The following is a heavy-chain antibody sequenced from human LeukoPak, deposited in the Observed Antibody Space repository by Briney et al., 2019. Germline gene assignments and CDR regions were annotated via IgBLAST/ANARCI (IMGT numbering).Heavy chain of an antibody. D-gene: IGHD6-19*01. J-gene: IGHJ4*02. CDR2: INQGGSEK. CDR1: GFTFSDYY. CDR3: ATRAVAAPY. V-gene: IGHV3-7*01. Sequence: GGSLRLSCATSGFTFSDYYMTWVRQAPEKGLEWVANINQGGSEKKYVDSVKGRFTISRDNTMNSLYLQMNSLRAEDTAVYYCATRAVAAPYWGQGTLVTVSS.